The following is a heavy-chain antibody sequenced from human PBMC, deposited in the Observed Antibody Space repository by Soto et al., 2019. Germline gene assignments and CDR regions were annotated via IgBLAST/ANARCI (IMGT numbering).Heavy chain of an antibody. Sequence: SETLSLTCAVYGGSFTGYYWSWIRQPPGKGLEWMGEITHTWGFDANPSLDSRATISVYTTKYQFSLKLSSVTTADTALYDYARGRQRPSAVENGYGYYRMDVWGQGTTVTVSS. D-gene: IGHD5-18*01. CDR3: ARGRQRPSAVENGYGYYRMDV. J-gene: IGHJ6*02. V-gene: IGHV4-34*04. CDR2: ITHTWGF. CDR1: GGSFTGYY.